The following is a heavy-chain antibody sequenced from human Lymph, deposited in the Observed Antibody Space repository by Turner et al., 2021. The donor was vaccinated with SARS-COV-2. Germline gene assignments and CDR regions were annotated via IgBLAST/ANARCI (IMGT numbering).Heavy chain of an antibody. D-gene: IGHD2-8*01. CDR3: ARVVVLRRAYFDY. J-gene: IGHJ4*02. CDR1: GGSISSGDYY. V-gene: IGHV4-30-4*01. Sequence: QVQLQESGPGLVKPSQTLSLTCTVSGGSISSGDYYWVWIRQPPGKGLEWIRYIYYSGSTFNNPSLKSRVTISVDTSKNQFSLKLSSVTAADTAVYYCARVVVLRRAYFDYWGQGTLVTVSS. CDR2: IYYSGST.